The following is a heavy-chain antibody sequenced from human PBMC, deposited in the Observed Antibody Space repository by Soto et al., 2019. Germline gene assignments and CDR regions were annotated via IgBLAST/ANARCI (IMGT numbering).Heavy chain of an antibody. J-gene: IGHJ4*02. CDR2: IYSGGST. Sequence: ETLSLTCTVSGGSISSSSFYWGWIRHPPGKGLEWVSVIYSGGSTYYADSVKGRFTISRDNSKNTLYLQMNSLRAEDTAVYYCARGLYSGWHYFDYWGQGTLVTVSS. D-gene: IGHD5-12*01. CDR1: GGSISSSSFY. V-gene: IGHV3-66*01. CDR3: ARGLYSGWHYFDY.